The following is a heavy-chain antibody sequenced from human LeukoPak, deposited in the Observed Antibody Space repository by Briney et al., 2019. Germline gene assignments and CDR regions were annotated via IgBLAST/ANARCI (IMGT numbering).Heavy chain of an antibody. Sequence: SVKVSCKASGGTFSSYAISWVRQAPGQGLEWMGRIIPILGIANYAQKFQGRVTITADKSTSTAYMELSSLRSEDTAVYYCARVPTAVDTAMVTAYWGQGTLVTVSS. CDR1: GGTFSSYA. CDR3: ARVPTAVDTAMVTAY. J-gene: IGHJ4*02. V-gene: IGHV1-69*04. D-gene: IGHD5-18*01. CDR2: IIPILGIA.